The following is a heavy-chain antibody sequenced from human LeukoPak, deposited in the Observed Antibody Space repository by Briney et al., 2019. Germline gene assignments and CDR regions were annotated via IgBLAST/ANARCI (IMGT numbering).Heavy chain of an antibody. D-gene: IGHD3-22*01. CDR1: GLMFSSYG. J-gene: IGHJ4*02. CDR2: ISSDGTNK. V-gene: IGHV3-30*18. CDR3: AKSNLQGAFLGVTDPYRLDY. Sequence: GGSLRLSWVASGLMFSSYGMRWVRQAPGGGLGWVAVISSDGTNKYSALSVKGRFTITRDNSKNTLYLQLTRLQPEDTAVYYCAKSNLQGAFLGVTDPYRLDYWGQGTLVTASS.